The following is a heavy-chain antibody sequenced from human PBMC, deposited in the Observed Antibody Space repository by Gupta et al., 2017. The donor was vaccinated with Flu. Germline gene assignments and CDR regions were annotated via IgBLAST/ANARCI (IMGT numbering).Heavy chain of an antibody. CDR3: ARGGGSRNYYYGMDV. J-gene: IGHJ6*02. V-gene: IGHV1-3*01. Sequence: GQRLEWMGWINADNGNTKYSQKFEGRVTMTRDTAASTVYMELSSLISEDTAVYYCARGGGSRNYYYGMDVWGQGTTVAVSS. CDR2: INADNGNT. D-gene: IGHD1-14*01.